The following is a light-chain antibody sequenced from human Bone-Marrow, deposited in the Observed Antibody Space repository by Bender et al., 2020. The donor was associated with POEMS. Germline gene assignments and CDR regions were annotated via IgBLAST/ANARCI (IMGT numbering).Light chain of an antibody. Sequence: QSVLTQPPSASGTPGQRVTISCSGGSSNIGAHAVNWYHHLPGTSPKLLIYSSHRRPSEVPDRFSGSRSGTSASLAISGLQSEDEADYYCEVWDDSLNGWVFGGGTKLTVL. CDR1: SSNIGAHA. J-gene: IGLJ3*02. CDR3: EVWDDSLNGWV. CDR2: SSH. V-gene: IGLV1-44*01.